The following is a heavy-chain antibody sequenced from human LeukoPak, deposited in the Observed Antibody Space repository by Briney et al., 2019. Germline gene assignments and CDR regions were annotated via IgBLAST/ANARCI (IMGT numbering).Heavy chain of an antibody. CDR1: GYTFTSYG. V-gene: IGHV1-18*01. J-gene: IGHJ3*02. Sequence: ASVKVSCKASGYTFTSYGISWVRQAPGQGLEWMGWISAYNGNTNYAQKLQGRVTMTTDTSTSTAYMELRSLRSDDTAVYYCARGWVYFDWLLYLGEAGAFDIWGQGTMVTVSP. CDR3: ARGWVYFDWLLYLGEAGAFDI. CDR2: ISAYNGNT. D-gene: IGHD3-9*01.